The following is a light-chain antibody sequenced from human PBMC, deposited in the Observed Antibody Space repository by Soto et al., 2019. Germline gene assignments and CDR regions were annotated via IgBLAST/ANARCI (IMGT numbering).Light chain of an antibody. CDR2: AAS. V-gene: IGKV1-27*01. CDR3: QKCNSAPFS. J-gene: IGKJ3*01. Sequence: DTQMTQSPSSLSASVGDRVTITCRASQGIYNYLAWYQQKPGKVPKILIYAASSLVSGVSSRFSGSGSGTDFTVTISSLQPEDVATYYCQKCNSAPFSFGPGTKVDIK. CDR1: QGIYNY.